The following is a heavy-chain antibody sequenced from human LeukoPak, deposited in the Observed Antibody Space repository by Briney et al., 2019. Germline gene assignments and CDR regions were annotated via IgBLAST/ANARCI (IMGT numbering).Heavy chain of an antibody. CDR2: ISWNSGSI. Sequence: PGRSLRLSCAASGFTFDDYAMHWVRQAPGKGLEWVSGISWNSGSIGYADSVKGRFTISRDNAKNSLYLQMNSPRAEDTALYYCAKAAHSAVAGSLLDYWGQGTLVTVSS. D-gene: IGHD6-19*01. CDR3: AKAAHSAVAGSLLDY. V-gene: IGHV3-9*01. CDR1: GFTFDDYA. J-gene: IGHJ4*02.